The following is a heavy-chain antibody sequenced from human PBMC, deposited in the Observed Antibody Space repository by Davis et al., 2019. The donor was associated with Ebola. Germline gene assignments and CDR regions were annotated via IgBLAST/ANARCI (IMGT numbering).Heavy chain of an antibody. Sequence: GSLRLSCSVSGGSISTYYWSWIRQPPGKGLEWIGYIYYSGSTNYNPSLKSRVTISVDTSKNQFSLKLSSVTAADTAVYYCARLIYDYVWGSYDYGMDVWGQGTTVTVSS. CDR1: GGSISTYY. CDR2: IYYSGST. D-gene: IGHD3-16*01. V-gene: IGHV4-59*08. J-gene: IGHJ6*02. CDR3: ARLIYDYVWGSYDYGMDV.